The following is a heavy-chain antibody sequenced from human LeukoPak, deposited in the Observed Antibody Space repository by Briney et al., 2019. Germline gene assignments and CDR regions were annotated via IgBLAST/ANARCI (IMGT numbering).Heavy chain of an antibody. Sequence: GGSLRLSCAASGFTFSSYAMSWVRQAPGKGLEWVSVISDSGGSTYYADSVKGRFTISRDNSKNTLYLQMNNLRAEDTATYFCAKDAEGIRYFDWLLDFWGQGTLVTVSS. J-gene: IGHJ4*02. D-gene: IGHD3-9*01. V-gene: IGHV3-23*01. CDR3: AKDAEGIRYFDWLLDF. CDR1: GFTFSSYA. CDR2: ISDSGGST.